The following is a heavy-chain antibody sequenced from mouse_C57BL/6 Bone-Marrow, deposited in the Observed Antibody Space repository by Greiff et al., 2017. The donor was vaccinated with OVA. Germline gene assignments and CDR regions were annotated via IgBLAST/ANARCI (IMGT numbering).Heavy chain of an antibody. D-gene: IGHD1-1*01. CDR1: GFSFSDYG. CDR2: ISSGSSTI. J-gene: IGHJ2*01. CDR3: AAYYDGSAAY. V-gene: IGHV5-17*01. Sequence: EVKVVESGGGLVKPGGSLKLSCAASGFSFSDYGMHWVRQAPEKGLEWVAYISSGSSTIYYADTVKGRFTISRDNAKNTLFLQMTSLRSEDTAMYYGAAYYDGSAAYWGQGTTLTVSS.